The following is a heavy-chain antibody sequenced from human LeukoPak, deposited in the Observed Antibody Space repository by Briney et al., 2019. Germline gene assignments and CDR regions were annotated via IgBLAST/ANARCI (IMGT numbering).Heavy chain of an antibody. V-gene: IGHV1-8*01. Sequence: ASVKVSCKASGYTFTSYDINWVRQATGQGLEWMGWMNPNSGNTGYAQKFQGRVTMTRNTSISTAYTELSSLRSEDTAVYYCARSPSYRRSIAAAGMFDPWGQGTLVTVSS. J-gene: IGHJ5*02. CDR3: ARSPSYRRSIAAAGMFDP. CDR1: GYTFTSYD. CDR2: MNPNSGNT. D-gene: IGHD6-13*01.